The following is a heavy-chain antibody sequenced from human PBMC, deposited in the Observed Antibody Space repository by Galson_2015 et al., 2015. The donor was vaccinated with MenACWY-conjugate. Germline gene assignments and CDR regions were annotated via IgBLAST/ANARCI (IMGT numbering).Heavy chain of an antibody. CDR1: GFSFSSYW. J-gene: IGHJ4*03. V-gene: IGHV3-7*03. CDR3: ARATVPWLRTPLF. Sequence: SLRLSCAASGFSFSSYWMSWVRQAPGKGLEWVANINQNAGKKYYVDSVKGRFTISRDNSKNSLHLQMNSLRAEDTALYYCARATVPWLRTPLFWGQGTLVTVSS. CDR2: INQNAGKK. D-gene: IGHD5-12*01.